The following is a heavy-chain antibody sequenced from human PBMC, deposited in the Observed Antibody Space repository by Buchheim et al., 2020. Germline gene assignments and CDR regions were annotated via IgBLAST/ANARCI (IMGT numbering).Heavy chain of an antibody. CDR3: ARDCRSGSFLGWLDP. CDR2: INPSGCST. CDR1: GYTFTSYY. J-gene: IGHJ5*02. D-gene: IGHD1-26*01. Sequence: QVQLVQSGAEVKKPGASVKVSCKASGYTFTSYYMHWVRQAPGQGLAWMGIINPSGCSTSYAQKFQGSVTMTRDTSTSPAYMELSSLRSEDTAVYYCARDCRSGSFLGWLDPWGQGTL. V-gene: IGHV1-46*01.